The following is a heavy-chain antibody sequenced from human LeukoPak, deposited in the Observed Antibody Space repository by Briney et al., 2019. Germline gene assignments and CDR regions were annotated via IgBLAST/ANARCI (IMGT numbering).Heavy chain of an antibody. D-gene: IGHD4-17*01. CDR1: GGSVSSSF. V-gene: IGHV4-59*02. J-gene: IGHJ3*02. Sequence: SETLSLTCSVSGGSVSSSFWSWIRQPPGKGLEWIGHIYYSGSTYYNPSLKSRVTISVDTSKNHFSLRVTSVTAADTAVYYCARVGPTDDYGDSHDAFDIWGQGTLVAVSS. CDR3: ARVGPTDDYGDSHDAFDI. CDR2: IYYSGST.